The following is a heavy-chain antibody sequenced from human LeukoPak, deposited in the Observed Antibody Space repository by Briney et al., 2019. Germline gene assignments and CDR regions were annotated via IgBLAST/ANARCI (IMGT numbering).Heavy chain of an antibody. V-gene: IGHV3-21*01. J-gene: IGHJ3*02. CDR3: ARDPYYYDSSGYLAAEGHAFDI. D-gene: IGHD3-22*01. CDR2: ISSSSSYI. CDR1: GFTFSSYS. Sequence: GGSLRLSCAASGFTFSSYSMNWVRQAPGKGLEWVSSISSSSSYIYYADSVKGRFTISRDNAKNSLYLQMNSLRVEDTAVYYCARDPYYYDSSGYLAAEGHAFDIWGQGTMVTVSS.